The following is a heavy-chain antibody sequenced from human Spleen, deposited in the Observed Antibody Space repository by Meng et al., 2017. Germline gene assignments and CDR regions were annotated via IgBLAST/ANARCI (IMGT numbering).Heavy chain of an antibody. CDR3: ARRPRDGYNRFDY. D-gene: IGHD5-24*01. Sequence: GESLKISCKGSGYSFTTYWIGWVRQMPGKGLECMGIIYPGDSDTRYSPSFQGQVTISADKSISTAYLQWSSLKASDTAMYYCARRPRDGYNRFDYWGQGTLVTVSS. CDR1: GYSFTTYW. CDR2: IYPGDSDT. V-gene: IGHV5-51*01. J-gene: IGHJ4*02.